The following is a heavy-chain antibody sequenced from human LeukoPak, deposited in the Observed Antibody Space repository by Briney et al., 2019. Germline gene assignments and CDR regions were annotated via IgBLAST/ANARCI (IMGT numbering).Heavy chain of an antibody. J-gene: IGHJ4*02. CDR3: ARGRIAVAGPYYFDY. Sequence: SETLSLTCTVSGGSISNYYWNWIRQPPGKGLEWIGYVSYSGSTNYNPSLKSRVTISLYTSKNQFSLILNSVTAADTAVYYCARGRIAVAGPYYFDYWGQGTLVTVSS. CDR2: VSYSGST. V-gene: IGHV4-59*12. CDR1: GGSISNYY. D-gene: IGHD6-19*01.